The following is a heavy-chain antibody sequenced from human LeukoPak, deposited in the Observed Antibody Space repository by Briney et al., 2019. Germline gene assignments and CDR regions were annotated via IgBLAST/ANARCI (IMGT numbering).Heavy chain of an antibody. CDR3: ARGGWCYYGSGSYIKTYYFDY. J-gene: IGHJ4*02. V-gene: IGHV1-69*05. CDR2: IIPIFGTA. CDR1: GGTFSSYA. Sequence: GASVKVSCKASGGTFSSYAISWVRQAPGQGLEWMGGIIPIFGTANYAQKFQGRVTITTDESTSTAYMELSSLRSEDTAVYYCARGGWCYYGSGSYIKTYYFDYWGQGTLVTVSS. D-gene: IGHD3-10*01.